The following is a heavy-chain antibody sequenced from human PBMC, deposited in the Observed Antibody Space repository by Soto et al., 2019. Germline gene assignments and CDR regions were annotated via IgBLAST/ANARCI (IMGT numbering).Heavy chain of an antibody. J-gene: IGHJ6*02. D-gene: IGHD1-26*01. CDR1: GFTFSIYS. V-gene: IGHV3-21*01. CDR2: ISSRSGHI. Sequence: EVQLVESGGGLVKPGGSLRLSCAASGFTFSIYSMNWVRQAPGKGLEWVSSISSRSGHIYYAASLKGRFTISRDNAKNSLFLQMNSLRAEDTAVYYCARLKLNRYSGNYYMDAMDVWGQGTTVTVSS. CDR3: ARLKLNRYSGNYYMDAMDV.